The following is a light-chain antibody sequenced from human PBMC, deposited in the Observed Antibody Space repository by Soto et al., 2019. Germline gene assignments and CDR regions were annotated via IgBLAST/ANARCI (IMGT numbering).Light chain of an antibody. CDR2: GAS. CDR1: QRITRY. Sequence: EFVLTQSPATLSLSPGERATLSCRASQRITRYLAWYQQKPGQAPRLLIYGASSRATGIPDRFSGSGSGTDFTLTISRLEPEDFAVYYCQQFSSYPLAFGGGTKVDIK. J-gene: IGKJ4*01. V-gene: IGKV3-20*01. CDR3: QQFSSYPLA.